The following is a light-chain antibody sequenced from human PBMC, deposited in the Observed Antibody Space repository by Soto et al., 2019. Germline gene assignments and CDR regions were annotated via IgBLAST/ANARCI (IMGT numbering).Light chain of an antibody. Sequence: DIEMTQSPDSLSASVGDRVTITCLASQNIYDYLNWYQQKPGKAPKLLVSAASRVHSGVPSRFSGSGSGTYFTLTVTSLQREDVATYYCQQGASVPFTFGGGTKVDIK. J-gene: IGKJ4*01. CDR1: QNIYDY. CDR2: AAS. CDR3: QQGASVPFT. V-gene: IGKV1-39*01.